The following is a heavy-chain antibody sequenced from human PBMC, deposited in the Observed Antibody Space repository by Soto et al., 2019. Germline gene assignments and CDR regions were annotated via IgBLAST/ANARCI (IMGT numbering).Heavy chain of an antibody. CDR2: ISSSDNII. CDR1: GFIFSDYY. Sequence: GSLRLSCAASGFIFSDYYMSWIRQAPGKGLEWISYISSSDNIIYYADSVKGRFTISRDNAKNSLYLQMNSLRAEDTAVYYCARDRGYYDSSGYFDYWGQGTLVTVSS. D-gene: IGHD3-22*01. V-gene: IGHV3-11*01. J-gene: IGHJ4*02. CDR3: ARDRGYYDSSGYFDY.